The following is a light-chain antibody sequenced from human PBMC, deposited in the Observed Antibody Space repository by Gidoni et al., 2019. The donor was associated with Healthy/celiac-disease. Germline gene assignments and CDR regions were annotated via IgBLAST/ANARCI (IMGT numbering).Light chain of an antibody. Sequence: EIVMTQSLSTLSVSPGERATLSCRDSQSVSSTLAWYQQKPGQAPRRLIYGASTRATGITARFSGSGAGTEFTLTISSMQSEDFAVYYCQQYNNWPPLTFGGGTKVEIK. CDR1: QSVSST. CDR2: GAS. V-gene: IGKV3-15*01. J-gene: IGKJ4*01. CDR3: QQYNNWPPLT.